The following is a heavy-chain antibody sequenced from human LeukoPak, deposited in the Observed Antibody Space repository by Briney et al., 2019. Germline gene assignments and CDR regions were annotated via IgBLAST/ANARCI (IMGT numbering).Heavy chain of an antibody. CDR3: ARGSYYDSSGYYHYYFDY. CDR2: ISSSGSSI. V-gene: IGHV3-48*03. Sequence: GGSLRLSCAASGFSFSIYEMNWVRQAPGKGLEWVSYISSSGSSISYADSVKGRFTFSRDNAKNSLHVQMNSLRAEDTAAYYCARGSYYDSSGYYHYYFDYWGQGTLVTVSS. D-gene: IGHD3-22*01. CDR1: GFSFSIYE. J-gene: IGHJ4*02.